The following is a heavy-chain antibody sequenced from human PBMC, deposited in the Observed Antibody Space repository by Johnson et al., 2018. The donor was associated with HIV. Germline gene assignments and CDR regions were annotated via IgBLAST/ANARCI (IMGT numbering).Heavy chain of an antibody. Sequence: EVQLVESGGGLVQPGGSLRLSCAASGFTFSSYAMHWVRQAPGKGLEYVSAISSNGGTTYYANSVKGRFTISRDNSKNTLYLQMGSLRAEDTAIYYCARDRLGAARPNAVDIWGQGTMVTVSS. CDR3: ARDRLGAARPNAVDI. V-gene: IGHV3-64*01. D-gene: IGHD2-15*01. CDR2: ISSNGGTT. J-gene: IGHJ3*02. CDR1: GFTFSSYA.